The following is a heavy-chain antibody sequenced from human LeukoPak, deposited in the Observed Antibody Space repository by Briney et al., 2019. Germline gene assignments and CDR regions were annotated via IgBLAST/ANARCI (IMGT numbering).Heavy chain of an antibody. CDR3: ARPDRSGWYDY. CDR1: GGSISSSSYY. CDR2: IYYSGST. D-gene: IGHD6-19*01. J-gene: IGHJ4*02. V-gene: IGHV4-39*01. Sequence: SETLSLTCTVSGGSISSSSYYWGWIRQPPGKGLEWIGSIYYSGSTYYNPPLKSRVTISVDTSKNQFSLKLSSVTAADTAVYYCARPDRSGWYDYWGQGTLVTVSS.